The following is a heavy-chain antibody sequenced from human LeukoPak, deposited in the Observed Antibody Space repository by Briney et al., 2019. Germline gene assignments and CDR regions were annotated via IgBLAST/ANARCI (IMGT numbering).Heavy chain of an antibody. CDR3: AKDVERYSSSWFDDY. CDR1: GFTFSSYG. V-gene: IGHV3-30*18. CDR2: ISYDGSNK. Sequence: GGSLRLSCAASGFTFSSYGMHWVRRAPGKGLEWVAVISYDGSNKYYADSVKGRFTISRDNSKNTLYLQMNSLRAEDTAVYYCAKDVERYSSSWFDDYWGQGTLVTVSS. D-gene: IGHD6-13*01. J-gene: IGHJ4*02.